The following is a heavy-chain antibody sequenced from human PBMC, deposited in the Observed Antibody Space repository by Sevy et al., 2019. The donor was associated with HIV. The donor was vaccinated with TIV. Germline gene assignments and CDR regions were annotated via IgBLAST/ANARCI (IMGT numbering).Heavy chain of an antibody. D-gene: IGHD3-22*01. V-gene: IGHV3-11*06. CDR3: ARRRLLGAFDI. Sequence: GGSLRLSCAASGFTFSDYYMSWIRQAPGKGLEWVSYISSSSSYTNYADSVKGRFTISRDNAKNSLYLQKNSLRAEDTAVYYCARRRLLGAFDIWGQGTMVTVSS. CDR1: GFTFSDYY. J-gene: IGHJ3*02. CDR2: ISSSSSYT.